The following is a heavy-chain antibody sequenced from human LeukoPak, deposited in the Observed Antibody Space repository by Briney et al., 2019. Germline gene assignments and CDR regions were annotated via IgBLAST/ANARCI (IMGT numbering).Heavy chain of an antibody. J-gene: IGHJ5*02. D-gene: IGHD2-15*01. Sequence: PGGSLRLSCAASGFTFSPYRMHWVRQAPGKGLEWVSSISSSGSYKYYGDSVKGRFTTSRDNAKNSLYLQQISLRAEDTAVYYCARDGAYCSGGTWCSRFDLWGQGTLVTVSS. CDR2: ISSSGSYK. CDR1: GFTFSPYR. CDR3: ARDGAYCSGGTWCSRFDL. V-gene: IGHV3-21*01.